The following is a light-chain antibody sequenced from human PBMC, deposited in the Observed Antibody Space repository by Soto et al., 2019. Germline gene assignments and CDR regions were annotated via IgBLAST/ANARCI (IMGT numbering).Light chain of an antibody. CDR3: QHYHSFSIT. J-gene: IGKJ5*01. CDR1: QSISSY. V-gene: IGKV1-39*01. Sequence: PSSLSSSVGDRVTITCRASQSISSYLNWYQQKPGKAPKLLIYAASSLESGVPSTFSGSGSGTEFSLTISNLRTDDVATYYCQHYHSFSITFGQGTRLEIK. CDR2: AAS.